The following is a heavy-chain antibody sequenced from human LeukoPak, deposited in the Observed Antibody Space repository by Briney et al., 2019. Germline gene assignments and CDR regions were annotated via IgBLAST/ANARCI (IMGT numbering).Heavy chain of an antibody. D-gene: IGHD6-19*01. Sequence: GGSLRLSCAASGFTFSSYGMHWVRQAPGKGLEWVAVVSYDGSNKYYADSVKGRFTISRDNSKNTLYLQMNSLRAEDTAVYYCAKDELQQWLAGGSYYLDYWGQGTLVTVSS. V-gene: IGHV3-30*18. J-gene: IGHJ4*02. CDR1: GFTFSSYG. CDR2: VSYDGSNK. CDR3: AKDELQQWLAGGSYYLDY.